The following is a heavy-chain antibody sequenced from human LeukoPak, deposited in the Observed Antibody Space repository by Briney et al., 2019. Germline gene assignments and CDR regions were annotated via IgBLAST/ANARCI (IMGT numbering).Heavy chain of an antibody. J-gene: IGHJ5*02. Sequence: SQTLSLTCTVSGVSITSGSYYWSWIRQPAGKGLEWIGRIHTSGSTNYNPSLKSRVTISVDTSKNQFSLKLSSVTAADTAVYYCAREVYCSSTSCPRGGYNWFDPWGQGTLVTISS. V-gene: IGHV4-61*02. CDR2: IHTSGST. D-gene: IGHD2-2*01. CDR3: AREVYCSSTSCPRGGYNWFDP. CDR1: GVSITSGSYY.